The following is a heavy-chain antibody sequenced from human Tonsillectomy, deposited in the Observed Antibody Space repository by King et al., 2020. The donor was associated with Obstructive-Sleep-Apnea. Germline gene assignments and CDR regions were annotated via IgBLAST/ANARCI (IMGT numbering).Heavy chain of an antibody. CDR3: ASPLQGSYYFDC. CDR2: ISGRGGST. V-gene: IGHV3-23*04. J-gene: IGHJ4*02. Sequence: VQLVESGGGLVQPGGALRLSCAASGFTFSSYAISWVRQAPGKGLEWVSEISGRGGSTYYADSVKGRFTISRDNSKNTLYLQMNSLRAEDTAVYYCASPLQGSYYFDCWGQGTLVTVSS. CDR1: GFTFSSYA.